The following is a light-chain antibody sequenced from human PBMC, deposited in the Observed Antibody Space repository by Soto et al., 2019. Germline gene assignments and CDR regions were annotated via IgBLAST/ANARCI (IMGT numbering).Light chain of an antibody. CDR2: HAS. CDR3: QQYKTYSPT. CDR1: QSISNW. J-gene: IGKJ1*01. V-gene: IGKV1-5*01. Sequence: DIQMTQSPSTLSASVGDRVTITCRASQSISNWLAWYQQKPGKAPRVLIHHASSLESGVPSRISGSGFGTEFTLTISSLQPEDVAIYYCQQYKTYSPTFGQGTKVEIK.